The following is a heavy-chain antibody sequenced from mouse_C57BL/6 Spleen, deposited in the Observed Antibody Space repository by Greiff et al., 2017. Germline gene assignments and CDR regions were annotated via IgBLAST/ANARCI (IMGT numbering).Heavy chain of an antibody. CDR3: ARGAGPGGNYAMDY. J-gene: IGHJ4*01. CDR1: GFNIQNTY. V-gene: IGHV14-3*01. CDR2: IDPANGNT. Sequence: DVKLQESVAELVRPGASVKLSCTASGFNIQNTYMHWVKQRPEQGLEWIGRIDPANGNTISAPKFQGKAPITADTSSNTAYLPLRSLTSEDAAIYSCARGAGPGGNYAMDYWGQGTSVTVSS.